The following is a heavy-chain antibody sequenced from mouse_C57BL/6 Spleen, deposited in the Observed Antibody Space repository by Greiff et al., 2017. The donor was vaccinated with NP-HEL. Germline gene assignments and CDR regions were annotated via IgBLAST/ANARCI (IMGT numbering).Heavy chain of an antibody. CDR1: GFNIKDYY. Sequence: VQLQQSGAELVKPGASVKLSCTASGFNIKDYYMHWVKQRTEQGLEWIGRIDPEDGETKYAPKFQGKATITADTSSNPAYLQLSSLTSEDSSVYFCARGRRGNCLADYWGQGTTLTVSS. J-gene: IGHJ2*01. CDR3: ARGRRGNCLADY. CDR2: IDPEDGET. V-gene: IGHV14-2*01. D-gene: IGHD2-1*01.